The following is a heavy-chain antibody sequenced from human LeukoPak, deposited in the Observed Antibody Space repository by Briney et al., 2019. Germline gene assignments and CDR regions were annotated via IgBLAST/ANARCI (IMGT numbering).Heavy chain of an antibody. V-gene: IGHV3-23*01. Sequence: GGSLRLSCAASGFTFSSYAMSWVRQAPGKGLEWVSGISGSGGSTYYADSVKGRFTISRDNSKNTLYLQMNSLRVEDTAVYYCAKYRSVTTSYFDYWGRGTLVTVSS. CDR1: GFTFSSYA. D-gene: IGHD4-17*01. J-gene: IGHJ4*02. CDR2: ISGSGGST. CDR3: AKYRSVTTSYFDY.